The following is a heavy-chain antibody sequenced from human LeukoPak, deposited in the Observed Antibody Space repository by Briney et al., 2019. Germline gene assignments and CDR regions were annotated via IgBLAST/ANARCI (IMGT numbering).Heavy chain of an antibody. J-gene: IGHJ4*02. CDR2: IYTSGST. D-gene: IGHD1-20*01. V-gene: IGHV4-61*02. CDR3: ARIVTSPQNNWEGDYFDY. CDR1: GGSISSGSYY. Sequence: SETLSLTCTVSGGSISSGSYYWSWIRQPAGKGLEWIGRIYTSGSTNYNPSLKSRVTISVETSKNQFSLKLSSVTAADTAVYYCARIVTSPQNNWEGDYFDYWGQGTLVTVSS.